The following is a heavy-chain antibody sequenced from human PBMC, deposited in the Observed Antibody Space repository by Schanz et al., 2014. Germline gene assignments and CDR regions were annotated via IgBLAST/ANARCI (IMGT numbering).Heavy chain of an antibody. D-gene: IGHD2-15*01. V-gene: IGHV3-23*04. J-gene: IGHJ6*02. Sequence: EVRLVESGGGLVQPGGSLRLSCAASGFTFSDYYMSWIRQAPGKGLEWVSTISASGGSTYYADSVKGRFTISRDNSKNILYLQMNSLRAEDTAVYYCAKARRKSNCSGGRCFHYSYYGMDVWGQGTTVTVSS. CDR1: GFTFSDYY. CDR2: ISASGGST. CDR3: AKARRKSNCSGGRCFHYSYYGMDV.